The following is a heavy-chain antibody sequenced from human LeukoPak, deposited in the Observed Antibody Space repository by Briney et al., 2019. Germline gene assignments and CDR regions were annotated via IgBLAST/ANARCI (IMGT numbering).Heavy chain of an antibody. Sequence: PGGSLRLSCAASGFTFSSYAMHWVRQAPGKGLEWVAVISYDGSNKYYADSVKGRFTISRDNSKNTLYLQMNSLRAEDTAVYYCARTLFRWELLPLLDYWGQGTLVTVSS. CDR2: ISYDGSNK. CDR3: ARTLFRWELLPLLDY. D-gene: IGHD1-26*01. V-gene: IGHV3-30-3*01. CDR1: GFTFSSYA. J-gene: IGHJ4*02.